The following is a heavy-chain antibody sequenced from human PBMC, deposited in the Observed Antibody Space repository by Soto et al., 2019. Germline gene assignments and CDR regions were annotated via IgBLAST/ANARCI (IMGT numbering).Heavy chain of an antibody. CDR3: ARGEYYYDSSGPIYGMDV. D-gene: IGHD3-22*01. CDR1: GCTFTSYG. Sequence: GASVKVSCKASGCTFTSYGISWVRQAPGQGLEWMGWISAYNGNTNYAQKLQGRVTITTDTSTSTAYMELRSLRSDDTAVYYCARGEYYYDSSGPIYGMDVWGQGTTVTVSS. V-gene: IGHV1-18*01. CDR2: ISAYNGNT. J-gene: IGHJ6*02.